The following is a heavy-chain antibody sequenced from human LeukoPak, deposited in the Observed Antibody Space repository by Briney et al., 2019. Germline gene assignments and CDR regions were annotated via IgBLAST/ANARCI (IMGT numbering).Heavy chain of an antibody. CDR1: GFTFSSYA. D-gene: IGHD3-3*02. V-gene: IGHV3-23*01. CDR3: AKSPDVALVNFDY. CDR2: ISASGGTT. Sequence: GASLRLSCAASGFTFSSYAITSVRQAPGKGLEWDSTISASGGTTYYADSVKGRFTISRDNSKDTLHLQMNSLRAEDTAVYYCAKSPDVALVNFDYWGQGSLVTVSS. J-gene: IGHJ4*02.